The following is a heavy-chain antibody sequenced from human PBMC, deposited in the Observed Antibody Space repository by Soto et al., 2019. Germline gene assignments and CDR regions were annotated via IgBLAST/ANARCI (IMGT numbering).Heavy chain of an antibody. CDR1: GFTFSSYG. D-gene: IGHD3-10*01. Sequence: PGGSLRLSCAASGFTFSSYGMHWVRQAPGKGLEWVAVIWYDGSKKYYADSVKGRFTISRDNSKNTLYLQMNSLRVEDTAVYYCARVLTEVTQVRDGMDVWGQGTTVTVSS. J-gene: IGHJ6*02. V-gene: IGHV3-33*08. CDR2: IWYDGSKK. CDR3: ARVLTEVTQVRDGMDV.